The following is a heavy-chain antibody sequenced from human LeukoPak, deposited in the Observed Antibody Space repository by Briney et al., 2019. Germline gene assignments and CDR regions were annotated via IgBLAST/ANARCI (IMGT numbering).Heavy chain of an antibody. Sequence: GGSLRLSRAASGFTFSSYSMNWVRQAPGKGLEWVASISSSSSYIYYADSVKGRFTISRDNAKNSLYLQMNSLRAEDTAVYYCARDRLAARPGLEAFDIWGQGTMVTVSS. CDR1: GFTFSSYS. J-gene: IGHJ3*02. CDR3: ARDRLAARPGLEAFDI. V-gene: IGHV3-21*01. D-gene: IGHD6-6*01. CDR2: ISSSSSYI.